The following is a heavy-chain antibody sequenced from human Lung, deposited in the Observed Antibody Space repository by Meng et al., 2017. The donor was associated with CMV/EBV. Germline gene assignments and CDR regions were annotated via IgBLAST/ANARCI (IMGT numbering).Heavy chain of an antibody. J-gene: IGHJ4*02. Sequence: ASVKVSCKASGYTFIGYYIHWVRQAPGQGLEWMGCINPNSDGTNYAQKFQGRVTMTRDTSISTAYMELNRLRFDDTAVYYCARSAQLWLDHFDYWGQGTLVTXSS. D-gene: IGHD5-18*01. CDR1: GYTFIGYY. CDR3: ARSAQLWLDHFDY. V-gene: IGHV1-2*02. CDR2: INPNSDGT.